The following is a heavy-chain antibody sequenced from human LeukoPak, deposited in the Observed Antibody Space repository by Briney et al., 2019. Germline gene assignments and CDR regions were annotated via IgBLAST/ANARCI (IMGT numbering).Heavy chain of an antibody. CDR1: GFTFSTYV. V-gene: IGHV3-64D*06. CDR3: VRGTGY. J-gene: IGHJ4*02. CDR2: ISSNEDNT. Sequence: GGSLRLSCSVSGFTFSTYVMHWVRQAPGKGLEYVSAISSNEDNTYYADSVKGRFTISRDDSKNTLYLQMSSLRADDTAVYYCVRGTGYWGQGTLVTVSS.